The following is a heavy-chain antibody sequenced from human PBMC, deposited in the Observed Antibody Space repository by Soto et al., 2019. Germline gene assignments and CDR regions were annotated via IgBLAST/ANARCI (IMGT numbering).Heavy chain of an antibody. Sequence: PSETLSLTCAVYGGSFSGYYWSWIRQPPGKGLEWIGEINHSGSTNYNPSLKSRVTISVDTSKNQFSLKLSSVTAADTAVYYCARDGAYSSSWYTRYYYHGMDVWGQGTTVTVSS. CDR1: GGSFSGYY. CDR3: ARDGAYSSSWYTRYYYHGMDV. CDR2: INHSGST. D-gene: IGHD6-13*01. J-gene: IGHJ6*02. V-gene: IGHV4-34*01.